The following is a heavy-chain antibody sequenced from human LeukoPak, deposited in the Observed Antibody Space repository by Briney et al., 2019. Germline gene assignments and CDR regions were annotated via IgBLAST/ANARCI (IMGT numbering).Heavy chain of an antibody. CDR3: ARDRVVGLAPFDP. CDR1: GYTFTDYA. D-gene: IGHD2-15*01. J-gene: IGHJ5*02. Sequence: ASVKVSCKASGYTFTDYAMHWVRQAPGQRLEWMGWINTGNGNTRYSEKFQGRVTITMDTSASTAYMELSSLRSEDTVVYYCARDRVVGLAPFDPWGQGTLVTVSS. CDR2: INTGNGNT. V-gene: IGHV1-3*04.